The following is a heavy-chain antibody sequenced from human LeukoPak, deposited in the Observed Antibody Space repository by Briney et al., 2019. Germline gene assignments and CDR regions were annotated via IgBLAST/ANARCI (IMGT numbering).Heavy chain of an antibody. J-gene: IGHJ4*02. CDR2: VSGSGGST. CDR1: GFTFSSYA. Sequence: GGSLRLSCAASGFTFSSYAMSWVRHAPGKGLEWVSAVSGSGGSTYYADSVKGRFTISRDNSKNTLYLQMNSLRAEDTAVYYCAKSGYRDSSGYYYPLCPDYWGQGTLVTVSS. V-gene: IGHV3-23*01. D-gene: IGHD3-22*01. CDR3: AKSGYRDSSGYYYPLCPDY.